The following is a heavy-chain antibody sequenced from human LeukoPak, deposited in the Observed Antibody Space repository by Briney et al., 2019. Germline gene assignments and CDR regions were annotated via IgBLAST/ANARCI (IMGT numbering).Heavy chain of an antibody. CDR3: TRVNVPWFFDY. Sequence: GGSLRLSCAASGFTFSSYWMHWVRQAPGKGLVWVSRINSDGSSTSYADSVKGRFTTSRDNSQNTLYLQMNSLRAEDTAVYYCTRVNVPWFFDYWGQGTLVTVSS. V-gene: IGHV3-74*01. CDR1: GFTFSSYW. D-gene: IGHD3-22*01. CDR2: INSDGSST. J-gene: IGHJ4*02.